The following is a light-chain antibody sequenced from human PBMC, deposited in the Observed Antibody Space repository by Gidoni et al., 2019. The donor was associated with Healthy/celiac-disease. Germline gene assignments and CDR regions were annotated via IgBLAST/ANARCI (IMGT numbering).Light chain of an antibody. CDR1: QSISSW. V-gene: IGKV1-5*03. Sequence: DIQMPQSPSTLSASVGDRVTITCRASQSISSWLAWYQQKPGKAPKLLIYKASSLESGGPSRCSGRGSGTEFTLTISSRQHDDCATYYCQQYNSYSPTFGQGTKVEIK. J-gene: IGKJ1*01. CDR2: KAS. CDR3: QQYNSYSPT.